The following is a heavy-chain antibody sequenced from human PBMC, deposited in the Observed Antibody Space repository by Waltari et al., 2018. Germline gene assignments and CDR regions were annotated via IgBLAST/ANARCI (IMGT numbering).Heavy chain of an antibody. CDR3: ARGYSSSWSNWFDP. J-gene: IGHJ5*02. V-gene: IGHV1-2*06. Sequence: QVQLVQSGAEVKKPGASVKVSRKASGYTFTGYYMHWGRQAPGQGLEWMGRINPNSGGTNYAQKFQGRVTMTRDTSISTAYMELSRLRSDDTAVYYCARGYSSSWSNWFDPWGQGTLVTVSS. CDR2: INPNSGGT. CDR1: GYTFTGYY. D-gene: IGHD6-13*01.